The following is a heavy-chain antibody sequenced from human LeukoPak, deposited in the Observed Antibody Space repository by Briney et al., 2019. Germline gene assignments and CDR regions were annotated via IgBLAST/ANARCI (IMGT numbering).Heavy chain of an antibody. CDR1: GFTFSSYG. Sequence: GGSLRLSCAASGFTFSSYGMHWVRQAPGKGLEWVAVIWYDGSNKYYADSVKGRFTISRDNSKNTLYLQMNSLRAEDTAVYYCARDRPMTYYDFWSVYYDFGWFDPWGQGTLVTVSS. V-gene: IGHV3-33*01. CDR2: IWYDGSNK. CDR3: ARDRPMTYYDFWSVYYDFGWFDP. D-gene: IGHD3-3*01. J-gene: IGHJ5*02.